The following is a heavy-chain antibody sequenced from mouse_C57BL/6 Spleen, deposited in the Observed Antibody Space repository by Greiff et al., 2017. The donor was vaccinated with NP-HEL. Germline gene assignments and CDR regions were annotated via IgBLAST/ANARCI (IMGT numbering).Heavy chain of an antibody. CDR2: INPNNGGT. CDR3: ARGRDYGRFDY. CDR1: GYTFTDYY. J-gene: IGHJ2*01. V-gene: IGHV1-26*01. Sequence: EVQLQQSGPELVKPGASVKISCKASGYTFTDYYMNWVKQSHGKSLEWIGDINPNNGGTSYNQKFKGKATLTVDKSPSTAYMELRSLTSEDSAVYYCARGRDYGRFDYWGRGTTLTVSS. D-gene: IGHD1-1*01.